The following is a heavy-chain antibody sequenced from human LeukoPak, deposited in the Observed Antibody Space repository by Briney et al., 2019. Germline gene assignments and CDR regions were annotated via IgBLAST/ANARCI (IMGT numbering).Heavy chain of an antibody. Sequence: TASETLSLTCAVYGGSFSGYYWSWIRQPPGKGLEWIGEINHSGSTNYNPSLKSRVTISVDTSKNQFSLKLSSVTAADTAVYYCARGGGYYYGYYYMDVWGKGTTVTVSS. CDR1: GGSFSGYY. CDR3: ARGGGYYYGYYYMDV. J-gene: IGHJ6*03. CDR2: INHSGST. D-gene: IGHD3-10*01. V-gene: IGHV4-34*01.